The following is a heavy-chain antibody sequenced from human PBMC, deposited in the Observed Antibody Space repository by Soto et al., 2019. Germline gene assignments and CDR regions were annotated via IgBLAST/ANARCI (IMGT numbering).Heavy chain of an antibody. J-gene: IGHJ6*02. CDR1: GFTFDEYA. CDR3: VKDILPGRGVAGRRSGLDV. Sequence: EVQLVESGGGLVQPGRSLRLSCTASGFTFDEYAMHWVRQPPGKGLEWVSGISRDSGIVAYVDSVKGRFIISRDNAKDSLYLQMKSLRAEDTALSYCVKDILPGRGVAGRRSGLDVWGQGTTVTVS. V-gene: IGHV3-9*01. D-gene: IGHD6-19*01. CDR2: ISRDSGIV.